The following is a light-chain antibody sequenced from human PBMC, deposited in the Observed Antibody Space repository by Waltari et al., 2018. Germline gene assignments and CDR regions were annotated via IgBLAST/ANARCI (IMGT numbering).Light chain of an antibody. CDR1: SSNIGAGYD. Sequence: QSVLTQPPSVSGAPGQRVTISCTGSSSNIGAGYDVHWYQQLPGTAPKLLIYGKRIRPSGVPDRFSGSKSGTSASLAITGLQAEDEAHYYCQSYDSSLSGFNVFGSGTKVTVL. CDR3: QSYDSSLSGFNV. V-gene: IGLV1-40*01. CDR2: GKR. J-gene: IGLJ6*01.